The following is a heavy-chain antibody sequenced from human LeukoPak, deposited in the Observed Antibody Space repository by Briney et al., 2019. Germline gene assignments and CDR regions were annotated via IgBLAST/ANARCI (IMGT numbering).Heavy chain of an antibody. Sequence: PSETLSLTCTVSGYSISSGYYWSWIRQPPGKGLEWIGETNHSGSTNYNPSLKSRVTISVDTSKNQFSLKLSSVTAADTAVYYCARGSRGRYSSSSPFDYWGQGTLVTVSS. J-gene: IGHJ4*02. V-gene: IGHV4-38-2*02. CDR3: ARGSRGRYSSSSPFDY. CDR2: TNHSGST. CDR1: GYSISSGYY. D-gene: IGHD6-6*01.